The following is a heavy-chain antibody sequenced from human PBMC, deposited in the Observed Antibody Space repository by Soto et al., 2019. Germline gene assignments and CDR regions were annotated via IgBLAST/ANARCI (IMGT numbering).Heavy chain of an antibody. CDR1: GGSISSYY. CDR3: ARVMSSWYYYYYGMDV. J-gene: IGHJ6*02. D-gene: IGHD6-13*01. CDR2: IYYSGST. Sequence: TSETLSLTCTVSGGSISSYYWSWIRQPPGKGLEWIGYIYYSGSTNYNPSLKSRVTISVDTSKNQFSLKLSSVTAADTAVYYCARVMSSWYYYYYGMDVWGQGTTVTVSS. V-gene: IGHV4-59*01.